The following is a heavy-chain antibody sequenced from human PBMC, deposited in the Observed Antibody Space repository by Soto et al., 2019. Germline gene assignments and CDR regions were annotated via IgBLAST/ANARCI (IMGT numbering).Heavy chain of an antibody. CDR2: LYGVGTT. CDR3: ARSYKWNGLFDS. Sequence: VELVESGGDLIQPGESLRLSCAASGFTVSGHHMSWVRQAPGKGLEWVSLLYGVGTTSYADSVRGRFTISRDNSKNTLYLQMNSLRAEDTAVYYCARSYKWNGLFDSWGQGTLVTVSS. J-gene: IGHJ4*02. CDR1: GFTVSGHH. V-gene: IGHV3-53*01. D-gene: IGHD1-20*01.